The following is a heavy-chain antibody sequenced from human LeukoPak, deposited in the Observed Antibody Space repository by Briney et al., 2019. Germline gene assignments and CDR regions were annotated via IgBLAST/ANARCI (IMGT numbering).Heavy chain of an antibody. D-gene: IGHD1-7*01. Sequence: ASVKVSCKASGYTFTAHYMHWVRQAPGQGLEWMGSINPNSGDTNYAQSFQGRVTMTRDTSISTAYMDLSRLKSDDTALYYCAREGTKWDAFGLWGQGTMVTVSS. V-gene: IGHV1-2*02. CDR2: INPNSGDT. J-gene: IGHJ3*01. CDR1: GYTFTAHY. CDR3: AREGTKWDAFGL.